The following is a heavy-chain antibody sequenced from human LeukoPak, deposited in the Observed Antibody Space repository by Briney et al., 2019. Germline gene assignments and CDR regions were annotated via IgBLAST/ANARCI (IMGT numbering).Heavy chain of an antibody. Sequence: PGGSLRLSCAASGFTFSSYGMHWVRQAPGKGLEWVAVIGYDGSNKYYADSVKGRFTISRDNSKNTLYLQMNSLRAEDTAVYYCARDGYSGSYYYYYYYGMDVWGQGTTVTVSS. CDR2: IGYDGSNK. CDR1: GFTFSSYG. D-gene: IGHD1-26*01. CDR3: ARDGYSGSYYYYYYYGMDV. J-gene: IGHJ6*02. V-gene: IGHV3-33*01.